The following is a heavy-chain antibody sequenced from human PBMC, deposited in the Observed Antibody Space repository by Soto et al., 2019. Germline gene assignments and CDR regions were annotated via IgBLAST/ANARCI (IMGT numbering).Heavy chain of an antibody. J-gene: IGHJ5*02. CDR1: GGSISSTSYY. CDR3: ARQPTTGDTDLWFDP. V-gene: IGHV4-39*01. D-gene: IGHD2-21*01. Sequence: SETLSLTCTVSGGSISSTSYYWGWIRQPPGKGLEWIGSIYYSGNTYCNPSLKSRVTISVDTSKNQFSLKLSSVTAADTAVYYCARQPTTGDTDLWFDPWGQGTLVTVSS. CDR2: IYYSGNT.